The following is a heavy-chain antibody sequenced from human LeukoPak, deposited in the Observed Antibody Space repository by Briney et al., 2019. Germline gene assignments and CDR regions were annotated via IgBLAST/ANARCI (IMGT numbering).Heavy chain of an antibody. J-gene: IGHJ4*02. V-gene: IGHV1-2*02. D-gene: IGHD3-3*01. CDR2: INPNSGGT. CDR1: GYTFTGYY. Sequence: ASVKVSCKASGYTFTGYYMHWVRQAPGQGLEWMGWINPNSGGTNYAQKFQGRVTMTRDTSISTAYMELSRLRSDDTAVYYCARVITIFGVVIPDYWGQGTLVTVSS. CDR3: ARVITIFGVVIPDY.